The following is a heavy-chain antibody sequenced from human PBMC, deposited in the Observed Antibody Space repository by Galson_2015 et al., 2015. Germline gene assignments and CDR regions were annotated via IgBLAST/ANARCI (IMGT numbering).Heavy chain of an antibody. J-gene: IGHJ5*02. D-gene: IGHD3-3*01. CDR3: ARLTYYDFWSGYQPLVNWFDP. CDR2: IYYSGST. Sequence: ATLSLACTVSGGSISSSSYYWGWIRPPPGKGLEWIGSIYYSGSTYYNPSLKSRVTISVDTSKNQFSLKLSSVTAADTAVYYCARLTYYDFWSGYQPLVNWFDPWGQGTLVTVSS. CDR1: GGSISSSSYY. V-gene: IGHV4-39*01.